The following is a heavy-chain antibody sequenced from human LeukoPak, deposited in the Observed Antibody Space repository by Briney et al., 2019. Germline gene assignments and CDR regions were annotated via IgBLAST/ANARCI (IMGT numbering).Heavy chain of an antibody. D-gene: IGHD6-13*01. CDR2: ISWNSGSI. CDR3: AKRNPAAAGYGMDV. CDR1: GFTFDDYA. Sequence: PGRSLRLSCAASGFTFDDYAMHWVRQAPGKGLEWVSGISWNSGSIGYADSVKGRFTISRDNAKNSLYLQMNSLRAEDTALYYCAKRNPAAAGYGMDVWGQGTTVTVS. V-gene: IGHV3-9*01. J-gene: IGHJ6*02.